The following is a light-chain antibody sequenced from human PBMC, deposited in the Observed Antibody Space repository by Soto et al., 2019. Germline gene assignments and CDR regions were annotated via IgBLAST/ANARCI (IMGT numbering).Light chain of an antibody. CDR3: QQYNNYPWT. J-gene: IGKJ1*01. CDR2: EAA. CDR1: QYINNY. Sequence: DIPMTQSPSTMSASVGDRVTITCRASQYINNYLAWYQQNPGEAPKLLIYEAANLESGVTSRFSGSGTGTEFTLTISSLQPDDFPSYYCQQYNNYPWTFSQGTRVEL. V-gene: IGKV1-5*03.